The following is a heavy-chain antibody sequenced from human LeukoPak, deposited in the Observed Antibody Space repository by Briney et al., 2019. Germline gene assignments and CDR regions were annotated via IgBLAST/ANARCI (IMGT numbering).Heavy chain of an antibody. Sequence: ASVKVSCKAFGYTFTGYYMHWVRQAPGQGLGWMGWFNPNSGGTNYAQKFQGRVTMTRDTSISTAYMELSRLRSDDTAVYYCARVPHYYDSSGYYYGPTYYFDYWGQGILVTVSS. CDR2: FNPNSGGT. D-gene: IGHD3-22*01. V-gene: IGHV1-2*02. CDR1: GYTFTGYY. CDR3: ARVPHYYDSSGYYYGPTYYFDY. J-gene: IGHJ4*02.